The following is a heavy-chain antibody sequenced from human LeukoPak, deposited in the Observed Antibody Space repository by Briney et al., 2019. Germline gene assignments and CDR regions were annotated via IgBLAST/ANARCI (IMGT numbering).Heavy chain of an antibody. CDR1: SGSISSYY. V-gene: IGHV4-30-4*01. D-gene: IGHD3-10*01. J-gene: IGHJ4*02. CDR3: ARDWVRGAYRFDY. Sequence: PSETLSLTCTVSSGSISSYYWSWIRQPPGKGLEWIGYIYYSGSTYYNPSLKSRVTISVDTSKNQFSLKLSSVTAADTAVYYCARDWVRGAYRFDYWGQGTLVTVSS. CDR2: IYYSGST.